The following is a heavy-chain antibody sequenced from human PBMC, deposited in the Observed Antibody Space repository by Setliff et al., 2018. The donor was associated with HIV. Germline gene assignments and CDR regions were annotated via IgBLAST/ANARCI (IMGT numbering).Heavy chain of an antibody. D-gene: IGHD3-10*01. V-gene: IGHV4-61*02. CDR1: GGSISSGSYY. Sequence: SETLSLTCTVSGGSISSGSYYWSWIRQPAGKGLQWIGRIYTSGSTNYNPSLKGRVTISVDTSKNQFSLKLNSVTAADTAVYYCARIIMPRGGAFDIWGQGTMVTVS. CDR3: ARIIMPRGGAFDI. CDR2: IYTSGST. J-gene: IGHJ3*02.